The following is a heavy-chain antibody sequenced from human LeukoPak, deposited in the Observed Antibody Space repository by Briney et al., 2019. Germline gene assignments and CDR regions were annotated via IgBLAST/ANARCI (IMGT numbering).Heavy chain of an antibody. CDR2: IYHSGST. J-gene: IGHJ3*02. CDR3: ARYTIFGVVPEGIDAFDI. Sequence: SETLSLTCTVSGGSISSGGYYWSWIRQPPGKGLEWIGYIYHSGSTYYNPSLKSRVTISVDRSKNQFSLKLSSVTAADTAVYYCARYTIFGVVPEGIDAFDIWGQGTMVTVSS. CDR1: GGSISSGGYY. D-gene: IGHD3-3*01. V-gene: IGHV4-30-2*01.